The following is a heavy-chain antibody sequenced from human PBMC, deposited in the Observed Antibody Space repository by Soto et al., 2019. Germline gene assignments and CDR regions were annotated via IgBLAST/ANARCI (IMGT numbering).Heavy chain of an antibody. CDR3: ARLPVYYDFWSGYYEDY. D-gene: IGHD3-3*01. J-gene: IGHJ4*02. CDR1: GYTFTSYG. V-gene: IGHV1-18*04. CDR2: ISAYNGNT. Sequence: GASVKVSCKASGYTFTSYGISWVRQAPGQGLEWMGWISAYNGNTNYAQKLQGRVTMTTDTSTSTAYMELRSLRSDDTAVYYCARLPVYYDFWSGYYEDYWGQGTLVTVSS.